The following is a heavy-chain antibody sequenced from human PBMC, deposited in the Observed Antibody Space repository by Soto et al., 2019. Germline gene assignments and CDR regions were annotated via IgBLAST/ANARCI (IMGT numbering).Heavy chain of an antibody. CDR3: ATMGTPVTGLYYFDY. D-gene: IGHD4-17*01. CDR2: ISYSGTT. Sequence: QVQLQESGPGLVKPSQTLSLTCTVSGGSISSGNYYWSWIRQPPGKSLEWIGFISYSGTTHYSASLRSRVSISVDTSKNQFSLDLSSVTAADTAVYYCATMGTPVTGLYYFDYWGQGTLVTVSS. CDR1: GGSISSGNYY. V-gene: IGHV4-30-4*01. J-gene: IGHJ4*02.